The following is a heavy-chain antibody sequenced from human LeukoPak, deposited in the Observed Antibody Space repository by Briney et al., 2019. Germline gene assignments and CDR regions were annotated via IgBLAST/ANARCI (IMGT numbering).Heavy chain of an antibody. CDR2: IYSDGST. D-gene: IGHD2-21*02. Sequence: GGSLRLSCAASGFTVSSNYMSWVRQAPGKGLEWVSLIYSDGSTYYADSVKGRFTISRDNAKNTVFLQMNSLRAEDTAVYYCARGVGGDRDYWGQGTLVTVSS. CDR3: ARGVGGDRDY. CDR1: GFTVSSNY. J-gene: IGHJ4*02. V-gene: IGHV3-53*01.